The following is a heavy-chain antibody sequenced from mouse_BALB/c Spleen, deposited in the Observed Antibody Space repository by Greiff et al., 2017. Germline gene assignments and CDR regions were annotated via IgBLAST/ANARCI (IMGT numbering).Heavy chain of an antibody. J-gene: IGHJ2*01. V-gene: IGHV5-17*02. CDR1: GFTFSSFG. CDR3: ARRSDGYFDY. CDR2: ISSGSSTI. D-gene: IGHD2-3*01. Sequence: EVQGVESGGGLVQPGGSRKLSCAASGFTFSSFGMHWVRQAPEKGLEWVAYISSGSSTIYYADTVKGRFTISRDNPKNTLFLQMTSLRSEDTAMYYCARRSDGYFDYWGQGTTLTVSS.